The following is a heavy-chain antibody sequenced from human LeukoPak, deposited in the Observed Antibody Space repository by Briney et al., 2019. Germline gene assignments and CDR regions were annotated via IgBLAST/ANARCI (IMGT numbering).Heavy chain of an antibody. Sequence: PSETLSLTCTVSGYSISSGYYWGWIRQPPGKGLEWIGSIYHSGSTYYNPSLKSRVTISVDTSKNQFSLKLSSVTAADTAVYYCASARTTVTTYIDYWGQGTLVTVSS. CDR3: ASARTTVTTYIDY. V-gene: IGHV4-38-2*02. J-gene: IGHJ4*02. CDR2: IYHSGST. D-gene: IGHD4-17*01. CDR1: GYSISSGYY.